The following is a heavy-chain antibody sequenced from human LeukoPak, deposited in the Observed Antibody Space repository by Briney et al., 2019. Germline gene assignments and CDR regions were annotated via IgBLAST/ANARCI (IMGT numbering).Heavy chain of an antibody. J-gene: IGHJ5*02. CDR1: GFTFSSYS. CDR2: IYTTDIT. V-gene: IGHV3-53*01. CDR3: ARAEYGNWFDP. Sequence: GGSLRLSCAASGFTFSSYSMNWVRQAPGKGLEWVSLIYTTDITYYADSVKGRFTISRDNSKNTVSLQMNSLRADDTAVYYCARAEYGNWFDPWGQGTLVTVSS. D-gene: IGHD2-2*01.